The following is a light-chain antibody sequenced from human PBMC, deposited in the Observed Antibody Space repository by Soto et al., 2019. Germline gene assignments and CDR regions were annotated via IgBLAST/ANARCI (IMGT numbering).Light chain of an antibody. CDR2: KAS. J-gene: IGKJ4*01. CDR1: QSISSW. CDR3: QQYGAYPLT. V-gene: IGKV1-5*03. Sequence: DIQLTQSPSTLSASVGDRVTITCRASQSISSWLAWYQQKPGKAPKLLVYKASSLESGVPSRFSGSGSATEFTLTITTLQLDDFATYYCQQYGAYPLTFGGGTKVEI.